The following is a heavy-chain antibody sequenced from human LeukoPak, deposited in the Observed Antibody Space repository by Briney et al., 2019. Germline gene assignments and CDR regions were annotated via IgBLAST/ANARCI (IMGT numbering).Heavy chain of an antibody. J-gene: IGHJ5*02. V-gene: IGHV1-69*13. CDR3: ARSNYGGKRWFDP. D-gene: IGHD4-23*01. CDR2: IIPIFGTA. CDR1: GGTFSSYA. Sequence: SVKVSCKASGGTFSSYAISWVRQAPGQGLEWMGGIIPIFGTANYAQKFQGRVTITADESTSTAYMELSSLRSEDTAVYYCARSNYGGKRWFDPWGQGTLVTVSS.